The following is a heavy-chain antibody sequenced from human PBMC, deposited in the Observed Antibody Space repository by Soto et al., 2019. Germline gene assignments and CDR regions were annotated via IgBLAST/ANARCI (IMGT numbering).Heavy chain of an antibody. CDR3: ARGVPGHYGFDV. D-gene: IGHD1-1*01. CDR2: IKYDGGSA. Sequence: EVQLVESGGGLVQPGGSLGLSCAASGFTFSSYWMHWVRQAPGKGLVWVSRIKYDGGSANYADSVKGRFTISRDNAENTVYLQMNSLRAEDTAVYYCARGVPGHYGFDVWGQGTMVTVSS. V-gene: IGHV3-74*01. CDR1: GFTFSSYW. J-gene: IGHJ3*01.